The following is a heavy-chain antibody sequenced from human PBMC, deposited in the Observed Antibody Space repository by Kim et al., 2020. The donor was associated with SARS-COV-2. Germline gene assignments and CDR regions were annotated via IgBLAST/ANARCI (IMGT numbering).Heavy chain of an antibody. CDR3: AKGGTYGSGSSFDY. V-gene: IGHV3-9*01. J-gene: IGHJ4*02. D-gene: IGHD3-10*01. CDR1: GFTFDDYA. Sequence: GGSLRLSCAASGFTFDDYAMHWVRQAPGKGLEWVSGISWNSGSIGYADSVKGRFTISRDNAKNSLYLQMNSLRAEDTALYYCAKGGTYGSGSSFDYWGQGTLVTVSS. CDR2: ISWNSGSI.